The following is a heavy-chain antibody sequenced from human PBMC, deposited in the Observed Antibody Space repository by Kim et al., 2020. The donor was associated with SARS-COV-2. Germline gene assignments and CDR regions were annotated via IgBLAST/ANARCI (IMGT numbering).Heavy chain of an antibody. Sequence: YKDYAVSVKSRISLNPDPSKKQFSLQLNSVTPEDTAVYYCARSIRGYFDYWGQGTLVTVSS. J-gene: IGHJ4*02. CDR2: YK. CDR3: ARSIRGYFDY. D-gene: IGHD6-6*01. V-gene: IGHV6-1*01.